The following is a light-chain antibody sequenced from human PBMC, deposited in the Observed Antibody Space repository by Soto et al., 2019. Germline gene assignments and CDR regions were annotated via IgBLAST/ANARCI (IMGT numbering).Light chain of an antibody. CDR2: KAS. J-gene: IGKJ2*01. CDR1: QSIVNL. Sequence: DIQMTQSPSTLSASVGGRVTISCRASQSIVNLLAWYQQKPGKAPKLLIYKASSLESGVPSRFSGSGSGTEFTLTISSLQPDDFATDYCQQYHSYPYTFGQGTKLESK. CDR3: QQYHSYPYT. V-gene: IGKV1-5*03.